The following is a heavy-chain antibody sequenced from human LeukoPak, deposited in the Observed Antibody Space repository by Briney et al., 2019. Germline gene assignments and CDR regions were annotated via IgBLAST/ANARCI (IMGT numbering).Heavy chain of an antibody. J-gene: IGHJ4*02. Sequence: PSETLSLTCAVYGGSFSGYYWSWIRQPPGKGLEWIGEINHSGSTNYNPSLKSRLTISVDTSKNQFSLKLSSVTAADTAVYYCARGRRYGDYFGYWGQGTLVTVSS. V-gene: IGHV4-34*01. CDR3: ARGRRYGDYFGY. D-gene: IGHD4-17*01. CDR1: GGSFSGYY. CDR2: INHSGST.